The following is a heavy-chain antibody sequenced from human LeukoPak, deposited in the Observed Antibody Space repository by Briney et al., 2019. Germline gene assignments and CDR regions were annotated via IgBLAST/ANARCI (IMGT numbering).Heavy chain of an antibody. CDR1: GFTFSSYA. V-gene: IGHV3-23*01. Sequence: QTGGSLRLSCAASGFTFSSYAMSWVRQAPGKGLEWVSAISGSGGSTYYADSVKGRFTISRDNAKNSLYLQMNSLRAEDTAVYYCARARGYYYYYMDVWGKGTTVTVSS. CDR3: ARARGYYYYYMDV. J-gene: IGHJ6*03. CDR2: ISGSGGST.